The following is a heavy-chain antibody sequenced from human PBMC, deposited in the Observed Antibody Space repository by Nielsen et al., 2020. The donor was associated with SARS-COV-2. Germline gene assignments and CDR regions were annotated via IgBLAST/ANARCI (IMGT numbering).Heavy chain of an antibody. CDR2: ISSGGGTI. V-gene: IGHV3-48*03. Sequence: WIRQPPGKGPEWISYISSGGGTIYYADSVKGRFTISRDNAKNSLYLQMDSLKVEDTAVYYCGRGLNNYGPLGSWGRGTRVTVSS. CDR3: GRGLNNYGPLGS. J-gene: IGHJ5*02. D-gene: IGHD5-24*01.